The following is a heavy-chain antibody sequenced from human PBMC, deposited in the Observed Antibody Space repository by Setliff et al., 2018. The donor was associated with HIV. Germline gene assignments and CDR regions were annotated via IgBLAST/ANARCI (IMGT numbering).Heavy chain of an antibody. CDR3: VRDKRNYGGIDGIFDF. D-gene: IGHD4-17*01. V-gene: IGHV1-2*02. CDR1: GYTSTGYY. J-gene: IGHJ4*02. Sequence: ASVKVSCKASGYTSTGYYIHWVRQVPGQGLEWMGGINPNSGGTNYAQNFQGRVTMTRDTSITTAYLDLSRLRSDDTALYYCVRDKRNYGGIDGIFDFWGQGTLVTVSS. CDR2: INPNSGGT.